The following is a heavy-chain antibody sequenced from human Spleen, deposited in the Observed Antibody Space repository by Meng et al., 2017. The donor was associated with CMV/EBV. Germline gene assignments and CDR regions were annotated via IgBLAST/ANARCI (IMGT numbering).Heavy chain of an antibody. CDR3: ARRTRGSGSYGY. CDR2: INHSGST. D-gene: IGHD3-10*01. J-gene: IGHJ4*02. V-gene: IGHV4-34*01. Sequence: SETLSLTCAVYGGSFSGYYWSWIRQPPGKGLEWIGEINHSGSTNYNPSLKSRVTISVDTSKNQFSLKLSSVTAADTAVYYCARRTRGSGSYGYWGQGTLVTVSS. CDR1: GGSFSGYY.